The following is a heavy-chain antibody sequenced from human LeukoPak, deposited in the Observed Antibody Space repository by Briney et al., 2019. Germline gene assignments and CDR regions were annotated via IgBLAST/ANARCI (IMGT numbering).Heavy chain of an antibody. CDR1: GGSISSSSYY. CDR2: IYYSGST. CDR3: ARGVDSGSYWPLNDY. V-gene: IGHV4-39*07. Sequence: SETLSLTCTVSGGSISSSSYYWGWIRQPPGKGLEWIGSIYYSGSTYYNPSLKSRVTISVDTSKNQFSLKLSSVTAADTAVYYCARGVDSGSYWPLNDYWGQGTLVTVSS. D-gene: IGHD1-26*01. J-gene: IGHJ4*02.